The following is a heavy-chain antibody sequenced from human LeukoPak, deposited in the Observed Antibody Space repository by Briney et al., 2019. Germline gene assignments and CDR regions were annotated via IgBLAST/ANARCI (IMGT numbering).Heavy chain of an antibody. V-gene: IGHV4-4*02. CDR3: ARADGIAVAGTSDYFDY. CDR2: IYHSGST. J-gene: IGHJ4*02. D-gene: IGHD6-19*01. Sequence: SETLSLTCAVSGGSISSSNWWSWVRQPPGKGLEWIGEIYHSGSTNYNPSLKSRVTISVDKSKNQFSLKLSSVTAADTAVYYCARADGIAVAGTSDYFDYWGQGTLVTVSS. CDR1: GGSISSSNW.